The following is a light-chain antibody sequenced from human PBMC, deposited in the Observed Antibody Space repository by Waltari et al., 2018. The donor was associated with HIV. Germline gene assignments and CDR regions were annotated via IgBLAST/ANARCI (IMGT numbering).Light chain of an antibody. CDR2: GAS. V-gene: IGKV3-20*01. CDR1: QSVSSTY. J-gene: IGKJ4*01. CDR3: QQYRRSPLT. Sequence: EIVLTQSPGTLALSLGKRATLSCRASQSVSSTYLAWYQQKPDQPPRLLIYGASTRATGIPDRFSGSGSGTDFTLTISRVEPEDSAVYYCQQYRRSPLTFGGGTKVEIK.